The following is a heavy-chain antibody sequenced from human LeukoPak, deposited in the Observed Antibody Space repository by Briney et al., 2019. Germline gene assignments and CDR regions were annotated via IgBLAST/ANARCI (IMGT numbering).Heavy chain of an antibody. D-gene: IGHD3-22*01. V-gene: IGHV3-23*01. J-gene: IGHJ4*02. CDR1: GFTFSSYA. Sequence: GGSLRLSCAASGFTFSSYAMSWVRQAPGKGLEWVSAISGSCGSTYYADSVKGRFTISRDNSKTTMSLQMNSLSAEATAVYYCDKARLIVVVITLFDYWGQGTMVTVSS. CDR2: ISGSCGST. CDR3: DKARLIVVVITLFDY.